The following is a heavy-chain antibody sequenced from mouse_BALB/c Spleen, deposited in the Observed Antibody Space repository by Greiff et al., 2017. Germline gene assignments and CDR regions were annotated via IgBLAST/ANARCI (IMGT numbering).Heavy chain of an antibody. CDR1: GFTFSSYA. CDR2: ISSGGST. J-gene: IGHJ3*01. CDR3: ARGDDYGNAFAY. Sequence: EVQLQESGGGLVKPGGSLKLSCAASGFTFSSYAMSWVRQTPEKRLEWVASISSGGSTYYSDSVKGRFTISRDKARNILYLQMSSLRSEDTAMYYCARGDDYGNAFAYWGQGTLVTVSA. D-gene: IGHD2-4*01. V-gene: IGHV5-6-5*01.